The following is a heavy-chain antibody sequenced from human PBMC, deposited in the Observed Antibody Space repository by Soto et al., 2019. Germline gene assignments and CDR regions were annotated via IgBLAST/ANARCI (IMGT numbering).Heavy chain of an antibody. CDR1: GFTFSSYS. CDR2: ISSTSTYI. D-gene: IGHD2-15*01. Sequence: EVQLFESGGDLVQPGGSLRLSCTTSGFTFSSYSLNWVRQAPGKGLEWVSSISSTSTYIYYADSVKGRFTISRDNAKNSLYLQMNSLRAEDMAVYYCARDGVVPPQDYYYGLDVWGQGTTVTVSS. V-gene: IGHV3-21*01. CDR3: ARDGVVPPQDYYYGLDV. J-gene: IGHJ6*02.